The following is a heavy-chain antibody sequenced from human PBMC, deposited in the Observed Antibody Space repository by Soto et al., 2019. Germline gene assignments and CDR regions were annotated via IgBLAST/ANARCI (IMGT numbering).Heavy chain of an antibody. V-gene: IGHV3-15*01. CDR2: IKSKTDGGTT. J-gene: IGHJ4*02. D-gene: IGHD1-26*01. Sequence: EVQLVESGGGLVKPGGSLRLSCAASGFTFSNAWMSWVRQAPGKGLEWVGRIKSKTDGGTTDYEAPVKGRFTISRDDSKHTLYLQMNSLKTQDTAVYYCTGARGDYWGQATLVTVSS. CDR3: TGARGDY. CDR1: GFTFSNAW.